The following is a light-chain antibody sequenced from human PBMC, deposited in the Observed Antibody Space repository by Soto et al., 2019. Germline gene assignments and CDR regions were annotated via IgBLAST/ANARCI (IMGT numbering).Light chain of an antibody. CDR3: QQYNNWLWT. Sequence: EIVLTQSPGTLSLSPGERATLSCRASQSVSSSYLAWYQQKPVQAPRLLIYGASTRATGIPARFSGSGSGTESTLTISSLQSEDFAVYYCQQYNNWLWTFGQGTKVDIK. CDR1: QSVSSSY. J-gene: IGKJ1*01. V-gene: IGKV3-15*01. CDR2: GAS.